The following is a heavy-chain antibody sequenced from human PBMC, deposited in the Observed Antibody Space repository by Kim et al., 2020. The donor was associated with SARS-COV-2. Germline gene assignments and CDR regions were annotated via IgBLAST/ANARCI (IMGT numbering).Heavy chain of an antibody. Sequence: SETLSLTCTVSGAPTSSYYWVWVRQPPGKGLEWMATFFRSGSTSSNPSLKSRVTISADTSNHQFSLQLSSVTAADTAVYYCASWDYSDNAGLVHWGQGTLVTVSS. CDR3: ASWDYSDNAGLVH. V-gene: IGHV4-59*13. CDR2: FFRSGST. J-gene: IGHJ4*02. CDR1: GAPTSSYY. D-gene: IGHD4-4*01.